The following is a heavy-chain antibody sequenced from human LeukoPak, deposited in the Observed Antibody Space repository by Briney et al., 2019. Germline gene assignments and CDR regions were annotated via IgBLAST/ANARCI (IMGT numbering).Heavy chain of an antibody. J-gene: IGHJ4*02. CDR2: IKQDGSEK. CDR3: ARTYSSPYFDY. Sequence: GGSLRLSCAASGFTFSSYWMSWVRQAPGKGLEWVANIKQDGSEKYYVDSVKGRFTISRDNAKNSPYLQMNSLRAEDTAVYYCARTYSSPYFDYWGQGTLVTVSS. D-gene: IGHD6-19*01. CDR1: GFTFSSYW. V-gene: IGHV3-7*01.